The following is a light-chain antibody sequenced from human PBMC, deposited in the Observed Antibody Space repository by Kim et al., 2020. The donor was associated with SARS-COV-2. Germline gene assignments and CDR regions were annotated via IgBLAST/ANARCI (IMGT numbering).Light chain of an antibody. CDR3: QSADSSGTVV. Sequence: SYELTQPPSVSVSPGQPARITCSGDALPKQYAYWYQQKPGQAPVLVIYKDSERPSGIPERFSGSSSGTTVTLTISGVQAEDEADYYCQSADSSGTVVFGG. V-gene: IGLV3-25*03. J-gene: IGLJ2*01. CDR1: ALPKQY. CDR2: KDS.